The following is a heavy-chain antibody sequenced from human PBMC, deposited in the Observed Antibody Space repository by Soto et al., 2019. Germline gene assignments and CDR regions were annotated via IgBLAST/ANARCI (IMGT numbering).Heavy chain of an antibody. Sequence: GASVKVSCKASGYTFTSSYMHWVRQAPGQGLEWMGIINPSGGSTSYAQKFQGRVTMTRDTSTSTVYMELSSLRSEDTAVYYCARIVVVPAAMARHDAFDIWGQGTMVTVSS. CDR1: GYTFTSSY. V-gene: IGHV1-46*01. CDR3: ARIVVVPAAMARHDAFDI. D-gene: IGHD2-2*01. CDR2: INPSGGST. J-gene: IGHJ3*02.